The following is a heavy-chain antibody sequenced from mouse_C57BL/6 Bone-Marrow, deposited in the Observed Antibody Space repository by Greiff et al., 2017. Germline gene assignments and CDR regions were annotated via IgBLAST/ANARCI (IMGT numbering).Heavy chain of an antibody. D-gene: IGHD1-1*01. Sequence: QVQLQQSGPGLVAPSQSLSITCTVSGFSLTSYAISWVRQPPGKGLEWLGVIWTGGGTNYNSALKSRLSISKDNSKSQVFLRMDSLQTDDTARDDCAASSVYYYAMDYWGQGTSVTVSS. CDR2: IWTGGGT. V-gene: IGHV2-9-1*01. J-gene: IGHJ4*01. CDR1: GFSLTSYA. CDR3: AASSVYYYAMDY.